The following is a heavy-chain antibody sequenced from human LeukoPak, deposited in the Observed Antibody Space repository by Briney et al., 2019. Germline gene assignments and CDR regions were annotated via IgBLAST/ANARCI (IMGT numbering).Heavy chain of an antibody. CDR3: ATDPHSGWGADRNKYDRSFDY. Sequence: SVKVSCKASGGTFSSYAISWVRQAPGQGLEWMGRIIPILGIANYAQKFQGRVTITADKSTSTAYMELSSLRSEDTAVYYCATDPHSGWGADRNKYDRSFDYWGQGTLATVSS. J-gene: IGHJ4*02. V-gene: IGHV1-69*04. CDR1: GGTFSSYA. D-gene: IGHD6-25*01. CDR2: IIPILGIA.